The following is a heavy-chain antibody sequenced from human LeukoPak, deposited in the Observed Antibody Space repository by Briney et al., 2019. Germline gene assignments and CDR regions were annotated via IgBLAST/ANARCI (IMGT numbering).Heavy chain of an antibody. Sequence: GGSLRLSCAASGFTFSDYGMRWVRQAPGKGAEWVAVISYDGNHKYYTDSVKGRFTISRDNSKNTLYLQMSSLRAEDTAVYYCTKDDAYSSSWYACDIWGQGTMVTVSS. V-gene: IGHV3-30*18. J-gene: IGHJ3*02. CDR2: ISYDGNHK. CDR3: TKDDAYSSSWYACDI. D-gene: IGHD6-13*01. CDR1: GFTFSDYG.